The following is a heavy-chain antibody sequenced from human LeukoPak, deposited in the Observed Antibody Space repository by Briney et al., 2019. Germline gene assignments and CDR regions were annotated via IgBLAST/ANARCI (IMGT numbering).Heavy chain of an antibody. V-gene: IGHV3-23*01. CDR2: ITGSGGTT. J-gene: IGHJ4*02. CDR1: GFTFSGYA. Sequence: GGSLRLSCAASGFTFSGYAMSWVRQAPGKGLEWVSTITGSGGTTYYADSVKGRFTTSRDNSKNTLYPQMISLRTEDTAVYYCAEEVGSTYPTFDYWGQGALVTVSS. D-gene: IGHD1-26*01. CDR3: AEEVGSTYPTFDY.